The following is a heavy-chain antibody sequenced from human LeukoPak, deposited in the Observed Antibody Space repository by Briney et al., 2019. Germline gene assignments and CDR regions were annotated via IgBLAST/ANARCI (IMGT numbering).Heavy chain of an antibody. J-gene: IGHJ4*02. V-gene: IGHV3-23*01. CDR3: AKDQYYDILTGYEGNFFDY. CDR1: GFTFSSYA. D-gene: IGHD3-9*01. CDR2: ISGSGGST. Sequence: GGSLRLSCAASGFTFSSYAMSWVRQAPGKGLEWVSAISGSGGSTYYADSVKGRFTISRDNSKNTLYLQMNSLRAKDTAVYYCAKDQYYDILTGYEGNFFDYWGQGTLVTVSS.